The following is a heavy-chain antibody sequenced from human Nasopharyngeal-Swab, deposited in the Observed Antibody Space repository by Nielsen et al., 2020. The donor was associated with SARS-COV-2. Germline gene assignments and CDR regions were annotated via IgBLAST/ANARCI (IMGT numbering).Heavy chain of an antibody. D-gene: IGHD3-3*01. CDR3: ARDGLDYDFWSAYFMDV. CDR2: IDTAGDT. Sequence: GGSLRLSCAASGLTFSSYDMHWVRQPPGKGLEWVSTIDTAGDTYYPGSVKGRFTISREKAKNSLYLQMNSLRAEDTAVYYCARDGLDYDFWSAYFMDVWGQGTTVTVSS. V-gene: IGHV3-13*01. J-gene: IGHJ6*02. CDR1: GLTFSSYD.